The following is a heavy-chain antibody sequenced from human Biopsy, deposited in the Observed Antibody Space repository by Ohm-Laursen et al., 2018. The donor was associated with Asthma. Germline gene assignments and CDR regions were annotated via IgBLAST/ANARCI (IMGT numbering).Heavy chain of an antibody. D-gene: IGHD3-9*01. CDR2: VYWTGST. CDR1: GGSISSFY. V-gene: IGHV4-59*07. Sequence: SDTLSLTCSVYGGSISSFYWSWIRQSPEKGLEWMGYVYWTGSTNYNPSLKSRVTISVDRSQRQFSLKVNSVTAADTAVYYCARMNTLIQAANYFSYAMDVWGQGTTVTVSS. CDR3: ARMNTLIQAANYFSYAMDV. J-gene: IGHJ6*02.